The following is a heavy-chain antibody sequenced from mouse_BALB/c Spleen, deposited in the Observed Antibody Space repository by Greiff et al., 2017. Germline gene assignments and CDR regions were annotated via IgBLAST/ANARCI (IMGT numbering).Heavy chain of an antibody. CDR2: ISNGGGST. D-gene: IGHD1-1*02. J-gene: IGHJ2*01. Sequence: EVQVVESGGGLVQPGGSLKLSCAASGFTFSSYTMSWVRQTPEKRLEWVAYISNGGGSTYYPDTVKGRFTISRDNAKNTLYLQMSSLKSEDTAMYYCARGDYGTYYFDYGGQGTTLTVSS. V-gene: IGHV5-12-2*01. CDR1: GFTFSSYT. CDR3: ARGDYGTYYFDY.